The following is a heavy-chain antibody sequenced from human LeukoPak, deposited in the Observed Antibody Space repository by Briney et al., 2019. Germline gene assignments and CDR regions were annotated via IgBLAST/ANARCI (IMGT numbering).Heavy chain of an antibody. CDR2: IYYSGST. CDR3: ARDGFDSRGPDAFDI. Sequence: PSETLSLTCTVSGGSISSYYWSWIRQPPGKGLEWIGYIYYSGSTNYNPSLKSRVTISVDTSKNQFSLKLSSVTAADTAVYYCARDGFDSRGPDAFDIWGQGTTVTVSS. V-gene: IGHV4-59*12. D-gene: IGHD3-22*01. CDR1: GGSISSYY. J-gene: IGHJ3*02.